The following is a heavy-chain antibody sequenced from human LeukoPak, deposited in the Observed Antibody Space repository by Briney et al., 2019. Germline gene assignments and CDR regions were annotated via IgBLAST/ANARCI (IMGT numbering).Heavy chain of an antibody. CDR1: GFTLSNQA. Sequence: GGSLRLSCAASGFTLSNQAMSWVRQAPGKGLEWVSTIGSGGTTFYPDSVKGRFTISRDNSKNTLYLQMNSLRAEDTALYYCAKRLTPSGSAPFDNWGQGTLVTV. V-gene: IGHV3-23*01. J-gene: IGHJ4*02. CDR3: AKRLTPSGSAPFDN. D-gene: IGHD3-10*01. CDR2: IGSGGTT.